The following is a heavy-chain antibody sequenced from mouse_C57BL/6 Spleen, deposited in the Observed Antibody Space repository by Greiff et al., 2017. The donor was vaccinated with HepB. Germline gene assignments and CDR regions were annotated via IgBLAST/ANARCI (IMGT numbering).Heavy chain of an antibody. J-gene: IGHJ2*01. Sequence: QVQLQQPGAELVKPGASVKMSCKASGYTFTSYWITWVKQRPGQGLEWIGDIYPGSGSTNYNEKFKSKATLTVYTSSSTAYMQLSSLTSADSAVYDCARDGYYDYDPYYFDYWGQGTTLTVSS. CDR2: IYPGSGST. CDR3: ARDGYYDYDPYYFDY. V-gene: IGHV1-55*01. D-gene: IGHD2-4*01. CDR1: GYTFTSYW.